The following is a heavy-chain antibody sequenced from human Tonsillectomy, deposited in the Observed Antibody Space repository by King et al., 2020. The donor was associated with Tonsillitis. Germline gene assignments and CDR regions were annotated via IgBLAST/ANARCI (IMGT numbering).Heavy chain of an antibody. CDR1: GGSIRSGDHY. V-gene: IGHV4-39*01. Sequence: LQLQESGPGAVKPSETLSLTCTVSGGSIRSGDHYWAWVRQTPGKGLEWNGYMYQSGTIFYNPSLKSRMTISGGTSGNRFSLKLSSVTAADTAVYFCARYVSGSVDYWGQGALVTVSS. CDR2: MYQSGTI. D-gene: IGHD1-26*01. CDR3: ARYVSGSVDY. J-gene: IGHJ4*02.